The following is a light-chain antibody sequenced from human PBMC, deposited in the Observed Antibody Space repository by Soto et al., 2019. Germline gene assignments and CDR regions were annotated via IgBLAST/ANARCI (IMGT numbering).Light chain of an antibody. CDR1: QSVNIW. CDR2: KAS. V-gene: IGKV1-5*03. Sequence: DIQMTQSPSILSASIGDTVTITCRASQSVNIWLAWYQQKPGKAPKLLIYKASSLESGVPSRFSGSQSGTEVTLTISSLQPDDFAIYYCQQYNSFPYTFGQGTQLEIK. J-gene: IGKJ2*01. CDR3: QQYNSFPYT.